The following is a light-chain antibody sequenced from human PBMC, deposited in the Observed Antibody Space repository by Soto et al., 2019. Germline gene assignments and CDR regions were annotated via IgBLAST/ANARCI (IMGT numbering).Light chain of an antibody. Sequence: VMTQSPATLSLSPGERAALSCRASQSVSSYLAWYQQKPGQAPRLLIDDASNRATGIPARFSGSGSGTDFTPTISILAPEYFAVYYCQRRSNWLTFGGGTKVDI. CDR2: DAS. J-gene: IGKJ4*01. CDR3: QRRSNWLT. V-gene: IGKV3-11*01. CDR1: QSVSSY.